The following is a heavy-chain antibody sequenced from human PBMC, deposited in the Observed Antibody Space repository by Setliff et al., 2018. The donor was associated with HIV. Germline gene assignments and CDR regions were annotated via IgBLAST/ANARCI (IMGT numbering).Heavy chain of an antibody. CDR2: INPDGSTT. CDR3: ARAIRDGNSLINWFDP. J-gene: IGHJ5*02. CDR1: GFTFSDYW. Sequence: LRLSCAASGFTFSDYWMHWVRQVPGKGLVYVSRINPDGSTTTYADSVEGRFTISRDNAKNTLYLQMNSLRGEDTAVYFCARAIRDGNSLINWFDPWGQGTLVTVSS. D-gene: IGHD2-15*01. V-gene: IGHV3-74*01.